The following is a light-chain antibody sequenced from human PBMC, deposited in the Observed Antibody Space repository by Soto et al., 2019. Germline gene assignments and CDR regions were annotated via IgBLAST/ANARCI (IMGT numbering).Light chain of an antibody. CDR2: EVV. J-gene: IGLJ1*01. Sequence: QSVLTQPPSASGSPGQSVTISCTGTKNDIGVYDFVSWYQHHPGKAPRLIIYEVVQRPSGVPDRFSGSKSGNTASLTVSGLQAADEGDYYCSSYTATRTYVFGTGTKVTVL. CDR3: SSYTATRTYV. V-gene: IGLV2-8*01. CDR1: KNDIGVYDF.